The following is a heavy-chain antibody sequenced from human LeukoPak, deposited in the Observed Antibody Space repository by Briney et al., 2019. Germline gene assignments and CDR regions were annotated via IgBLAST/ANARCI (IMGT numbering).Heavy chain of an antibody. D-gene: IGHD3-22*01. Sequence: GGSVTLSCGACGFTFNNNDMMGVRQARGEGVVGVSTIYDGDINTYYAHSVKGRFTVSRYNSKNMLFLQMNSLRAEDTAVYYCSREGHGYQSRGYYYVDIDYWGQGTLVTVSS. V-gene: IGHV3-23*01. CDR1: GFTFNNND. CDR2: IYDGDINT. J-gene: IGHJ4*02. CDR3: SREGHGYQSRGYYYVDIDY.